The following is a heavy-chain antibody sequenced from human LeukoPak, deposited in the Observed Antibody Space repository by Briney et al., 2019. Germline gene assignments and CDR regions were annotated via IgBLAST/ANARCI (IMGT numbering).Heavy chain of an antibody. CDR3: ARDRRITMVRGADYYYGMDV. J-gene: IGHJ6*02. CDR2: INPNSGGT. Sequence: ASVKVSCKASGYTFTGYYMHWVRQAPGQGLEWMGRINPNSGGTNYAQKFQSRVTMTRDTSISTAYMELSRLRSDDTAVYYCARDRRITMVRGADYYYGMDVWGQGTTVTVSS. V-gene: IGHV1-2*06. D-gene: IGHD3-10*01. CDR1: GYTFTGYY.